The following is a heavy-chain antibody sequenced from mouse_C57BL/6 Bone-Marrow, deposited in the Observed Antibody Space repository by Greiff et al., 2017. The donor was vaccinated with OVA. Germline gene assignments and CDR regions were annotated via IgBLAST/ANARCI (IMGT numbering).Heavy chain of an antibody. CDR1: GFTFTTYY. CDR3: ARYKGRVAVDYFDY. Sequence: EVMLVESGGGLVQPGDSLSLSCAASGFTFTTYYMSWVRQPPGKALEWLAFIRNKPNGSTTEYSASVKGRFTISRDNSQSILYLQMNALRAEDSANYYCARYKGRVAVDYFDYWGQGTALTVSS. V-gene: IGHV7-3*01. D-gene: IGHD1-1*01. J-gene: IGHJ2*01. CDR2: IRNKPNGSTT.